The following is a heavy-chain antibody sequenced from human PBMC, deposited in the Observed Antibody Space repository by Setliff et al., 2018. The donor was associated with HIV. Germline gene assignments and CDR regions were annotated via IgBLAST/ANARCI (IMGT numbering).Heavy chain of an antibody. D-gene: IGHD3-10*01. CDR2: IYTSGST. J-gene: IGHJ6*02. Sequence: NPSETLSLTCTVSGGSISNYYWSWIRQPPGKGLEWIGYIYTSGSTNYNPSLKSRVTISVDTSKNQFSLKLNSVTASDTAVYYCARTFGELKHYNYYYTIDIWGQGTTVTVSS. CDR1: GGSISNYY. V-gene: IGHV4-4*09. CDR3: ARTFGELKHYNYYYTIDI.